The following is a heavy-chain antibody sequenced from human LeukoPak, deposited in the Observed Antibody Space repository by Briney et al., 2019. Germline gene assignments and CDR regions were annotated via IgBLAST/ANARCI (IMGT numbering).Heavy chain of an antibody. CDR1: GYRFTSYW. CDR3: ARLAGNNWLDP. V-gene: IGHV5-51*01. J-gene: IGHJ5*02. CDR2: IYSGDSDT. Sequence: GESLKISCKGSGYRFTSYWIGWVRQMPGKGLELMGIIYSGDSDTKYSPSLQGQVTMSVDKSINTAYPQWSSLKASDSAIYYCARLAGNNWLDPWGQGTLVTVSS.